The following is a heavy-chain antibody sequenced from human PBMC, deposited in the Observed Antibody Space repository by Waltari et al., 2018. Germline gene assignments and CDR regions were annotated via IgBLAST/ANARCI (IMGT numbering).Heavy chain of an antibody. Sequence: EVQLVESGGGLVKPGGSLRLSCAASGFTFSSYSMNWVRQAPGKGLEWVSSISSSSSYIYYADSVKGRFTISRDNAKNSLYLQMNSLRVEDTAVYYCAKDRTGTFDYWGQGTLVTVSS. J-gene: IGHJ4*02. V-gene: IGHV3-21*04. CDR2: ISSSSSYI. D-gene: IGHD1-1*01. CDR1: GFTFSSYS. CDR3: AKDRTGTFDY.